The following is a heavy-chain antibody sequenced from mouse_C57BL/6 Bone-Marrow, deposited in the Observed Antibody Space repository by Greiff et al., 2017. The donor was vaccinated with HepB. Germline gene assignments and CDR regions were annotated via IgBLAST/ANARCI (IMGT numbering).Heavy chain of an antibody. Sequence: LVESGAELARPGASVKMSCKASGYTFTSYTMHWVKQRPGQGLEWIGYINPSSGYTKYNQKFKDKATLTADKSSSTAYMQLSSLTSEDSAVYYCARRDLLGYFDVWGTGTTVTVSS. D-gene: IGHD2-1*01. CDR1: GYTFTSYT. CDR2: INPSSGYT. V-gene: IGHV1-4*01. CDR3: ARRDLLGYFDV. J-gene: IGHJ1*03.